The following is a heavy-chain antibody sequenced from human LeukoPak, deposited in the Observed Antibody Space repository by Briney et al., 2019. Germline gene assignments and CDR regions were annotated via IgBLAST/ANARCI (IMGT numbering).Heavy chain of an antibody. Sequence: GGSLRLSCAASGFTFSSYAMHWVRQAPGKGLEWVAVISYDGSNKYYADSVKGRFTISRDNSKNTLYLQMNSLRAEDTAVYYCARDLVATTSLDYWGQGTLVAVSS. CDR3: ARDLVATTSLDY. D-gene: IGHD5-12*01. CDR1: GFTFSSYA. V-gene: IGHV3-30-3*01. J-gene: IGHJ4*02. CDR2: ISYDGSNK.